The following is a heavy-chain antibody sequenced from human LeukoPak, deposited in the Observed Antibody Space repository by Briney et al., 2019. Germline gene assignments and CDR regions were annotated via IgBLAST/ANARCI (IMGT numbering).Heavy chain of an antibody. V-gene: IGHV4-61*02. D-gene: IGHD3-22*01. CDR3: ARHAYYYDSSGYSPTLDY. CDR2: IYSSGST. J-gene: IGHJ4*02. CDR1: GGSISSGSYY. Sequence: PSQTLSLTCTVSGGSISSGSYYWRWIRQPAGKGLEWIGRIYSSGSTNYNPSLKSRVTISLDTSKNQFSLKLSSVTAADTAVYYCARHAYYYDSSGYSPTLDYWGQGTLVTVSS.